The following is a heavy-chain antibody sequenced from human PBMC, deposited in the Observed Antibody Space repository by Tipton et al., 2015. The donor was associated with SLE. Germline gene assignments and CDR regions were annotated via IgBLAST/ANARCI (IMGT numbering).Heavy chain of an antibody. CDR3: ARVRTSHCPTSGY. CDR2: INAGNGNT. D-gene: IGHD2-2*01. CDR1: GYTFTSYA. Sequence: QLVQSGAEVKKPGASVKDSCKTSGYTFTSYAMHWVRQAPGQRLEWMGWINAGNGNTKYSQKFQGRVTITRDTSATTAYMELSSLKSEDTAVYYCARVRTSHCPTSGYWGQGTLVTVSS. J-gene: IGHJ4*02. V-gene: IGHV1-3*01.